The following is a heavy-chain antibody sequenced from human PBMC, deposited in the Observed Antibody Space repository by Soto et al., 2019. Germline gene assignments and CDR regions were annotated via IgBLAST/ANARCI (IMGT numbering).Heavy chain of an antibody. CDR1: GYTFTSYG. Sequence: QVQLVQAGAEVKKPGASVKVSCKASGYTFTSYGISWVRQAPGQGLEWMGWISAYNGNTNYAQKLQGRVTMTTDTPTSAAYMELRSLRSDDTAVDCCARDASLEAARAAAAGFLSPSFDYWGQGTLVTVSS. CDR3: ARDASLEAARAAAAGFLSPSFDY. CDR2: ISAYNGNT. V-gene: IGHV1-18*01. J-gene: IGHJ4*02. D-gene: IGHD6-13*01.